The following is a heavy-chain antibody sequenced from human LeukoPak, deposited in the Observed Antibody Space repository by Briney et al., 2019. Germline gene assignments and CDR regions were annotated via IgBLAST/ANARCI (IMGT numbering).Heavy chain of an antibody. CDR1: GGSVSAYY. Sequence: PSETLSLTCAVYGGSVSAYYWGWIRQPPGKGLECLGEIKQSGSTNYNPSLKSRVTISVDTSKNQFSLKLSSVTAADTAVYYCARRYCSAGSCPLEGYNWFDPWGQGTLVTVSS. J-gene: IGHJ5*02. CDR2: IKQSGST. CDR3: ARRYCSAGSCPLEGYNWFDP. V-gene: IGHV4-34*01. D-gene: IGHD2-15*01.